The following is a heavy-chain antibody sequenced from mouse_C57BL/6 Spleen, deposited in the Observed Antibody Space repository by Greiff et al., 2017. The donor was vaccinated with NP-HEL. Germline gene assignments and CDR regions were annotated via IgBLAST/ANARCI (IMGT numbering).Heavy chain of an antibody. CDR2: IHPNSGST. V-gene: IGHV1-64*01. J-gene: IGHJ2*01. Sequence: QVQLQQPGAELVKPGASVKLSCKASGYTFTSYWMHWVKQRPGQGLEWIGMIHPNSGSTNYNEKFKSKATLTVDKSSSTAYMQLSSLTSEDSAVYYCKSSGLYIAVDYWGQGTTLTVSS. CDR3: KSSGLYIAVDY. D-gene: IGHD1-3*01. CDR1: GYTFTSYW.